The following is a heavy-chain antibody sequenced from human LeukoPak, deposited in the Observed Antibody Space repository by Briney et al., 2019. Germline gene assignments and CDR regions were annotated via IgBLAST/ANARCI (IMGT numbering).Heavy chain of an antibody. CDR1: GFTFSSYA. Sequence: PGGSLRLSCVASGFTFSSYAINWVRQAPGKGLEWVSGTSGSGGRTYYADSVKGRFTISRDNAKNSLYLQMNSLRAEDTAVYYCARISGYSSGWHGGGDYWGQGTLVTVSS. D-gene: IGHD6-19*01. V-gene: IGHV3-23*01. J-gene: IGHJ4*02. CDR3: ARISGYSSGWHGGGDY. CDR2: TSGSGGRT.